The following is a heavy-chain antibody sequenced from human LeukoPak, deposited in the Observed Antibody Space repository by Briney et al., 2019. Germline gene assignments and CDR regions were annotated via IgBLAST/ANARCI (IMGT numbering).Heavy chain of an antibody. CDR3: ARERITIFGVVYYYYYGMDV. CDR2: ISPNSGGT. Sequence: GASVKVSCKASGYTFTGYYMHWVRQAPGQGLEWMGWISPNSGGTNYAQKFQGWVTMTRDTSISTAYMELSRLRSDDTAVYYCARERITIFGVVYYYYYGMDVWGQGTTVTVSS. V-gene: IGHV1-2*04. J-gene: IGHJ6*02. CDR1: GYTFTGYY. D-gene: IGHD3-3*01.